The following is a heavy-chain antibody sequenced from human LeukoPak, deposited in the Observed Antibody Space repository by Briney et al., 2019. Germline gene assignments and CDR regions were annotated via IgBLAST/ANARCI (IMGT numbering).Heavy chain of an antibody. J-gene: IGHJ6*03. D-gene: IGHD1-26*01. V-gene: IGHV3-23*01. CDR2: ISGSGGST. CDR3: AKTYSGSYYYYSYYYYMDV. CDR1: GFTFSSYA. Sequence: GGSLRLSCAASGFTFSSYAMSWVRQAPGKGLEWVSAISGSGGSTYYADSVKGRFTISRDNSKNTLYLQMNSLRAEDTAVYYCAKTYSGSYYYYSYYYYMDVWGKGTTVTVSS.